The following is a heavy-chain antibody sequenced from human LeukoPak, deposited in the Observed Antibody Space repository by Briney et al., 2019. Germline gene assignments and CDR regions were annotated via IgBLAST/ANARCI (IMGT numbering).Heavy chain of an antibody. CDR1: GGSISSSNW. D-gene: IGHD1-7*01. CDR3: ARDNWNYGSSMDV. CDR2: IYHSGST. J-gene: IGHJ6*02. V-gene: IGHV4-4*02. Sequence: SETLSLTCAVSGGSISSSNWWSWVRQPPGKGLEWIGEIYHSGSTNYNPSLKSRVTISVDTSKNQFSLKLSSVTAADTAVYYCARDNWNYGSSMDVWGQGTTVTVSS.